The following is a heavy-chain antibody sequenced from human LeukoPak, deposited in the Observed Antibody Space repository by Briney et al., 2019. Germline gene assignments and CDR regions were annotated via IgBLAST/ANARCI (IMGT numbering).Heavy chain of an antibody. D-gene: IGHD1-7*01. CDR1: GFTFSSYW. Sequence: GGSLRLSCAASGFTFSSYWMSWFRQAPGKGLEWVANIKQDGSEKHYVDSVKGRFTISRDNAKDSLYLQMNSLRAEDTAVYYCETAAYNWNYYFDYWGQGTLVSVSS. CDR3: ETAAYNWNYYFDY. J-gene: IGHJ4*02. V-gene: IGHV3-7*01. CDR2: IKQDGSEK.